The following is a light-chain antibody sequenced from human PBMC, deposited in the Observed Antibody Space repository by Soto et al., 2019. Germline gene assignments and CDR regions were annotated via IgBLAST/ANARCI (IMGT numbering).Light chain of an antibody. Sequence: DIQMTQSPSTLSASVGDRVTITCRASQGISSWLAWYQQKPGKAPKLLIYKASTLQSGVPSRFSGSGSGTEFTLAISSLQPDDFATYYCQQYNDNWTFGQGTKVEIK. J-gene: IGKJ1*01. CDR3: QQYNDNWT. CDR2: KAS. CDR1: QGISSW. V-gene: IGKV1-5*03.